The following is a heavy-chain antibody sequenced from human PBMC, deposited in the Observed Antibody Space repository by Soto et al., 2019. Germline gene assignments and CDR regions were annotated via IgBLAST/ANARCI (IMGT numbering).Heavy chain of an antibody. Sequence: EVRLLESGGGLVQPGGSLRLSCAASGFTFSSYAMSWVRQAPGKGLEWVSAISGSGGSTYYADSVKGRFTISRDNCQTALDLQMNGLRAGDTAVEYCAGPRGGDDAYYYGMDVWGQGTTVTVSS. CDR3: AGPRGGDDAYYYGMDV. CDR2: ISGSGGST. D-gene: IGHD4-17*01. CDR1: GFTFSSYA. J-gene: IGHJ6*02. V-gene: IGHV3-23*01.